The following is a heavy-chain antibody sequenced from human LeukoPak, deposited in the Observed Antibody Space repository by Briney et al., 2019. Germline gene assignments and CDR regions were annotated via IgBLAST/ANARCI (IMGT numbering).Heavy chain of an antibody. CDR1: GFSISLYT. V-gene: IGHV3-48*04. Sequence: GGSLRLSCEASGFSISLYTMNWVRQAPGKGLEWVSYIHSSSETIYYGDSVKGRFTISRDNGKNSLYLQMNSLGVEDTAVYYCASTSLNYYDSSGYYEDAFDIWGQGTMVTVSS. CDR2: IHSSSETI. D-gene: IGHD3-22*01. CDR3: ASTSLNYYDSSGYYEDAFDI. J-gene: IGHJ3*02.